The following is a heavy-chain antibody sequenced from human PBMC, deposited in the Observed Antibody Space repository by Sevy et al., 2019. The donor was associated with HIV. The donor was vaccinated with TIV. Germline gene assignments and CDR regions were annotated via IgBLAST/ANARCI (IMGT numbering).Heavy chain of an antibody. Sequence: GGSLRLSCGASGFTFGSYWMHWVRQVPGKGLEWVSRISDEGRSTTYADSVRGRFTSSRDNAKNTLYLQMNGLRADDTAVYYCARDSVTVSGIVLYALDIWGQGTMVTVSS. CDR2: ISDEGRST. CDR3: ARDSVTVSGIVLYALDI. CDR1: GFTFGSYW. D-gene: IGHD3-3*01. J-gene: IGHJ3*02. V-gene: IGHV3-74*01.